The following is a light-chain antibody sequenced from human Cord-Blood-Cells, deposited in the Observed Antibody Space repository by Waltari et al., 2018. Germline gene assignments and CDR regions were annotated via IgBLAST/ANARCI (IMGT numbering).Light chain of an antibody. CDR3: QQYYSYPYS. J-gene: IGKJ2*03. CDR2: AAS. CDR1: QGISSY. Sequence: AIRMTQSPSSFSASTGARVTITCRASQGISSYLASYQQKPGKAPKLLLYAASTLQSGGPSRFSGSGSGTDFTLTISCLQSEDFATYYCQQYYSYPYSFGQGTKLEIK. V-gene: IGKV1-8*01.